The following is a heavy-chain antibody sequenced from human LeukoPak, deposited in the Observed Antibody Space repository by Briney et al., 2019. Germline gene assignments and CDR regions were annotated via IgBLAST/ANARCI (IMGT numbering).Heavy chain of an antibody. CDR3: ARGRPNYYGSGSLGFDP. J-gene: IGHJ5*02. CDR2: ISTTSKTI. D-gene: IGHD3-10*01. V-gene: IGHV3-11*01. CDR1: GFTFSDYY. Sequence: PGGSLRLSCAASGFTFSDYYMTWIRQAPGKGLEWISYISTTSKTIYYAESVKGRFSISRDNARNSVYLQMDSLRADDTAVYYCARGRPNYYGSGSLGFDPWGQGTLVTVSS.